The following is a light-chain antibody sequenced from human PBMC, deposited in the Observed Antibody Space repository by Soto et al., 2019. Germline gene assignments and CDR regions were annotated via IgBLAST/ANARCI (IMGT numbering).Light chain of an antibody. CDR2: AAS. J-gene: IGKJ2*01. V-gene: IGKV1-39*01. CDR3: QQTYGSLYT. CDR1: QGVGAY. Sequence: DIQMTQSPSSLSASVGDRISITCRASQGVGAYLHWYQQRPGKAPQLLIYAASDLQPGVPSRFSCTGFGTEFTLTISSLEPEDFATYYCQQTYGSLYTFGQGTKLAIK.